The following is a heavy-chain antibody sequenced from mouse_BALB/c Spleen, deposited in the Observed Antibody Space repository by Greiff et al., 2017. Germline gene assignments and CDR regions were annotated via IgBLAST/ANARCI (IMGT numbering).Heavy chain of an antibody. D-gene: IGHD2-4*01. CDR3: TRFMIRGYYAMDY. V-gene: IGHV1-4*01. J-gene: IGHJ4*01. Sequence: QVQLKESGAVLARPGASVKMSCKASGYTFTSYTMHWVKQRPGQGLEWIGYINPSSGYTNYNQKFKDKATLTADKSSSTAYMQLSSLTSEDSAVYYCTRFMIRGYYAMDYWGQGTSVTVSS. CDR1: GYTFTSYT. CDR2: INPSSGYT.